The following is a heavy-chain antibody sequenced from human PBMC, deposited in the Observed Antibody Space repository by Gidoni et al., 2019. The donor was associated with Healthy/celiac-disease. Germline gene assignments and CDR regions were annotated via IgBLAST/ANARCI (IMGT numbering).Heavy chain of an antibody. CDR1: GFTFSSYA. D-gene: IGHD2-21*02. J-gene: IGHJ4*02. CDR2: ISYDGSNK. CDR3: ARDGVAGGGNSVFAANPYFDY. Sequence: QVQLVESGGGVVQPGRSLRLSCAASGFTFSSYAMHWVRQAPGKGLEWVAVISYDGSNKYYADSVKGRFTISRDNSKNTLYLQMNSLRAEDTAVYYCARDGVAGGGNSVFAANPYFDYWGQGTLVTVSS. V-gene: IGHV3-30-3*01.